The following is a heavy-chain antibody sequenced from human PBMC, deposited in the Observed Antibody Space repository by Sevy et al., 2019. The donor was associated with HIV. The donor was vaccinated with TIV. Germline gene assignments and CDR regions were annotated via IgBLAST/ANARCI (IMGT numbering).Heavy chain of an antibody. D-gene: IGHD3-22*01. CDR1: GYTLSQLS. Sequence: AAVKVSCKVSGYTLSQLSMHWVRQAPRKGLERTGTFDPEDRETIYAQKFQGRVTMTEDKSTDTAYMQLTSLRSEDTAVFYCAISKDYYDNSGYPFDYWGLGTLVTVSS. CDR2: FDPEDRET. CDR3: AISKDYYDNSGYPFDY. V-gene: IGHV1-24*01. J-gene: IGHJ4*02.